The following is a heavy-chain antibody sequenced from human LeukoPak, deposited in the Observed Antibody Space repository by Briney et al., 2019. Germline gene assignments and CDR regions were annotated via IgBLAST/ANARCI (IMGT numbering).Heavy chain of an antibody. Sequence: GGSLRLSCAASGFTFSSYAMSWVRQAPGKGLEWVSAISGSGGSTYYADSVKGRFTISRDNSKNTLYLQMNSLRAEDTAVYYCANRGGYLPYNFDYWGQGTLVTVSS. D-gene: IGHD5-24*01. V-gene: IGHV3-23*01. J-gene: IGHJ4*02. CDR2: ISGSGGST. CDR1: GFTFSSYA. CDR3: ANRGGYLPYNFDY.